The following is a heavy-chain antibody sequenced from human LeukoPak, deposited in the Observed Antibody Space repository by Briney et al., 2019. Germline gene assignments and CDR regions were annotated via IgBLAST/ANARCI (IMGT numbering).Heavy chain of an antibody. J-gene: IGHJ5*02. Sequence: SETLSLTCTVSGDSISNYYWSWLRQPPGKGLEWLGHIYYSGNTNYNPSLKSRVTISVDTSKNQLSLKLTSVTAADAAVYYCARDLRDGSGSYYNTWGQGTLVTVSS. V-gene: IGHV4-59*01. D-gene: IGHD3-10*01. CDR1: GDSISNYY. CDR3: ARDLRDGSGSYYNT. CDR2: IYYSGNT.